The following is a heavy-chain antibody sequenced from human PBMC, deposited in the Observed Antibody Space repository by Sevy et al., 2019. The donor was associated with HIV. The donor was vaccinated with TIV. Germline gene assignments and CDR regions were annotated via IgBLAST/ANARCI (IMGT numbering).Heavy chain of an antibody. D-gene: IGHD1-1*01. CDR3: ALERLSSNVAEYFQN. Sequence: GGSLRLSCAASGFTFINAWMSWVRQAPGKGLEWVATISYDGGNKYYADSMKGRFSISRDNSRNSLYLQMDSLRAEDTAIYYCALERLSSNVAEYFQNWGQGTLVTVSS. V-gene: IGHV3-30*03. J-gene: IGHJ1*01. CDR2: ISYDGGNK. CDR1: GFTFINAW.